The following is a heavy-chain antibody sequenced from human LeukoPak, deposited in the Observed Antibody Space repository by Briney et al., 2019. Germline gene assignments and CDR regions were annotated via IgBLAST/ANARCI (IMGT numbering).Heavy chain of an antibody. CDR3: ARSYYDIDFDY. J-gene: IGHJ4*02. CDR2: IYYSGST. Sequence: PSETLSLTCTVSGGSISSYSWSWIRQPPGKGLEWIGYIYYSGSTNYNPSLKSRVTISVDTSKNQFSLKLSSVTAADTAVYYCARSYYDIDFDYWGRGTLVTVSS. CDR1: GGSISSYS. D-gene: IGHD3-9*01. V-gene: IGHV4-59*01.